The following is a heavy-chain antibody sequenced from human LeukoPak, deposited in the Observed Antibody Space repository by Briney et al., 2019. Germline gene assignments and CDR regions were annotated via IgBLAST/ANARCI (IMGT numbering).Heavy chain of an antibody. CDR2: INRSGGST. V-gene: IGHV1-46*01. J-gene: IGHJ4*02. CDR3: ASFDGNNYLLDY. D-gene: IGHD5-24*01. Sequence: ASVQVSCKTSGYTFTSYYIHWVRQAPGQGLKWMGVINRSGGSTNYAPKFQGRVTVTRDMSTSTVYMELRCLRSEDTAVYYCASFDGNNYLLDYWGQGTLVAVSS. CDR1: GYTFTSYY.